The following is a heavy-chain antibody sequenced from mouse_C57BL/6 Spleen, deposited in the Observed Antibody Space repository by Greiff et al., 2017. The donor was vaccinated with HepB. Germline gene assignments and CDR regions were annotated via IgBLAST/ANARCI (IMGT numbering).Heavy chain of an antibody. Sequence: VQLQQSGAELVMPGASVKLSCKASGYTFTSYWMHWVKQRPGQGLEWIGEIDPSDSYTNYNQKFKGKSTLTVDKSSSTAYMQLSSLTSEDSAVYYCARKDDYDFAYWGQGTLVTVSA. CDR1: GYTFTSYW. V-gene: IGHV1-69*01. CDR3: ARKDDYDFAY. CDR2: IDPSDSYT. J-gene: IGHJ3*01. D-gene: IGHD2-4*01.